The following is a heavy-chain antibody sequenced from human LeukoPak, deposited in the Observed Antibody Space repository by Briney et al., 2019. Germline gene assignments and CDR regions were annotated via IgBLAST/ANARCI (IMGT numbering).Heavy chain of an antibody. J-gene: IGHJ4*02. V-gene: IGHV3-23*01. Sequence: GGSLRLSCVVSGFTFRSYAMGWVRQAPGKGQEWVSTLSTGGDRTYYADSVKGRFTISRDTSKNTLYVEMNSLRAEDTAIYYCVKEGGLYNSGGYFDYWGQGTLVTVSS. D-gene: IGHD5-24*01. CDR2: LSTGGDRT. CDR3: VKEGGLYNSGGYFDY. CDR1: GFTFRSYA.